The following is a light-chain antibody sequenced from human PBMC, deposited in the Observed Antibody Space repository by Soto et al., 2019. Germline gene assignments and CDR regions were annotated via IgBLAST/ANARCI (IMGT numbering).Light chain of an antibody. CDR3: QQYDSLPIT. Sequence: DIQMTQSPSSLSASVGDRVTITCQASQDISNYLTWYQQKPGKAPKLLIYDASNLETGVPSRFSGSVSGTDFSFSISSLQPEDFATYSCQQYDSLPITFGQGTRLEMK. V-gene: IGKV1-33*01. CDR1: QDISNY. CDR2: DAS. J-gene: IGKJ5*01.